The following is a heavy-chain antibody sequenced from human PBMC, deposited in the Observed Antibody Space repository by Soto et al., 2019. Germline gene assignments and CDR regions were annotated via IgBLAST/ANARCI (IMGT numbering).Heavy chain of an antibody. CDR1: SASIISEQR. V-gene: IGHV4-4*02. CDR3: ARSFGWYAIDQ. J-gene: IGHJ4*02. CDR2: IHHSGST. D-gene: IGHD6-19*01. Sequence: QMQLQESGPGLVKPSETLSLTCAVSSASIISEQRWSWVRQPPGKGLEWIGEIHHSGSTNNNPSLRSRVTMSVDKSKNQFSLNLNSVTAADTAVYYCARSFGWYAIDQWCQGTLVIVSS.